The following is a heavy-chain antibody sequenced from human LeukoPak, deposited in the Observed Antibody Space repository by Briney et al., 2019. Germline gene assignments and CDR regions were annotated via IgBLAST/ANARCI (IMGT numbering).Heavy chain of an antibody. CDR3: ARVFGSVYGYYYMDV. V-gene: IGHV3-20*04. CDR1: GFTFDDYG. D-gene: IGHD5/OR15-5a*01. Sequence: PGGSLRLSCAASGFTFDDYGMSWVRQAPGKGLEWVSGINWNGGSTGYADSVKGRFTISRDNAKNSLYLQMNSLRAEDTALYYCARVFGSVYGYYYMDVWGKGTTVTVSS. J-gene: IGHJ6*03. CDR2: INWNGGST.